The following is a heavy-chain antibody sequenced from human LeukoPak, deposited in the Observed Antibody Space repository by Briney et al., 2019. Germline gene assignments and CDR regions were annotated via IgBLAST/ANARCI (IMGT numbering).Heavy chain of an antibody. CDR1: GFTFSSYW. D-gene: IGHD1-14*01. CDR2: IKQDGSEK. J-gene: IGHJ6*02. V-gene: IGHV3-7*01. Sequence: GGFLRLSCAASGFTFSSYWMSWVRQAPGKGLEWVANIKQDGSEKYYVDSVKGRFTISRDNAKNSLYLQMNSLRAEDTAVYYCARIPGGAYYYYGMDVWGQGTTVTVSS. CDR3: ARIPGGAYYYYGMDV.